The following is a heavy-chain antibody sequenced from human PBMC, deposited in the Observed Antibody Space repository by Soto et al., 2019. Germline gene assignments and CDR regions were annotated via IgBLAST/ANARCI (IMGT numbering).Heavy chain of an antibody. J-gene: IGHJ4*02. CDR2: IAVGSGYT. CDR3: AADATAWQQMVPSDY. D-gene: IGHD2-8*01. Sequence: ASVKVSCKASGFTFTSSSFQWVREARGQRLEWIGWIAVGSGYTNYAQRFQDRVTLTRDMSTATTYMELSRLTSEDTAIYYCAADATAWQQMVPSDYWGQGTLVTVSS. CDR1: GFTFTSSS. V-gene: IGHV1-58*01.